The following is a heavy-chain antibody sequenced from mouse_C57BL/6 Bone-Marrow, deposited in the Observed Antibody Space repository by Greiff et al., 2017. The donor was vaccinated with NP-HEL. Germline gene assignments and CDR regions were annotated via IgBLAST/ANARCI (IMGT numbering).Heavy chain of an antibody. Sequence: QVTLKVSGPGILQSSQTLSLTCSFSGFSLSTSGMGVSWIRQPSGKGLEWLAHIYWDDDKRYNPSLKSRLTISKDTSRNQVFLKITSVDTADTATYCGARSDYYGSSHWYFDVWGTGTTVTVSS. D-gene: IGHD1-1*01. J-gene: IGHJ1*03. V-gene: IGHV8-12*01. CDR1: GFSLSTSGMG. CDR2: IYWDDDK. CDR3: ARSDYYGSSHWYFDV.